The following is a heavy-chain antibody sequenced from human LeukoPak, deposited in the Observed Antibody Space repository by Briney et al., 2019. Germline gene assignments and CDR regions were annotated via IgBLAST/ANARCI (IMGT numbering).Heavy chain of an antibody. J-gene: IGHJ4*02. CDR3: ARDSDPYYYGSGSYYCSVAY. CDR2: IIPILGTA. V-gene: IGHV1-69*11. D-gene: IGHD3-10*01. CDR1: GGTFSSYA. Sequence: SVKVSCKASGGTFSSYAISWVRQAPGQGLEWMGRIIPILGTANYAQKFQGRVTITTDESTSTAYMELSSLRSEDTAVYYCARDSDPYYYGSGSYYCSVAYWGQGTLVTVSS.